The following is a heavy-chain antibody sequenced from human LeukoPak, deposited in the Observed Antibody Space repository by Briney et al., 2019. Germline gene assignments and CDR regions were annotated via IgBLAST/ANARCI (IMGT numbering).Heavy chain of an antibody. Sequence: GGSLRLSCAASGFTFRSYWMTWVRQAPGKGLEWVANIKEDGSQKYYVDSVQGRFTISRDNAKNSLYLHMNSLRAEDTAVYYCARINSGIYYGEAFDVWGQGTMVTVSS. CDR2: IKEDGSQK. D-gene: IGHD1-26*01. CDR1: GFTFRSYW. V-gene: IGHV3-7*01. CDR3: ARINSGIYYGEAFDV. J-gene: IGHJ3*01.